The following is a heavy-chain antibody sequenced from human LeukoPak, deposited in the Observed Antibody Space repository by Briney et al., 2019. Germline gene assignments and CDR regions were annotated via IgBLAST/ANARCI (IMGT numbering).Heavy chain of an antibody. CDR1: GLIVGEYG. CDR3: ARIDPVGRT. Sequence: GDSLRLSCSGSGLIVGEYGMSWVRQPPGKGLQWVSGISRSGATTGYADSVKGRFTISRDNTKNFVYLQMDRLRAEDTALEYCARIDPVGRTWGQGTLVIVSA. J-gene: IGHJ4*02. D-gene: IGHD1-26*01. CDR2: ISRSGATT. V-gene: IGHV3-20*04.